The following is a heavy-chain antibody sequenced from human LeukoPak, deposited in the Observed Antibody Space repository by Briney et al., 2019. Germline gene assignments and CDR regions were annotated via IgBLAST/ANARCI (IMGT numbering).Heavy chain of an antibody. CDR2: ISYDGSNK. CDR3: AKDQAYYYDSSGYRPDY. J-gene: IGHJ4*02. V-gene: IGHV3-30*18. Sequence: GRSLRLSCAASGFSFSSYGMHWVRQAPGKGSEWVAAISYDGSNKYYSDCVKGRFTISSDNCKNSLYLQMNSLRAEDTAVYYCAKDQAYYYDSSGYRPDYWGQRTLVTVSS. CDR1: GFSFSSYG. D-gene: IGHD3-22*01.